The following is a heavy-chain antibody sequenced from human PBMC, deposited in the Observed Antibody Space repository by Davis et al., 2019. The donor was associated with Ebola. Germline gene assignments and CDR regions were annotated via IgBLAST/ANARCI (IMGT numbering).Heavy chain of an antibody. Sequence: SLKISCAASGFTFDDYAMHWVRQAPGKGLEWVSGISWNSGRIGYADSVKGRFTISRDNAKNSLYLQMNSLRAEDTALYYCARDSYYYDSSGYSYYFDYWGQGTLVTVSS. V-gene: IGHV3-9*01. CDR2: ISWNSGRI. CDR1: GFTFDDYA. CDR3: ARDSYYYDSSGYSYYFDY. J-gene: IGHJ4*02. D-gene: IGHD3-22*01.